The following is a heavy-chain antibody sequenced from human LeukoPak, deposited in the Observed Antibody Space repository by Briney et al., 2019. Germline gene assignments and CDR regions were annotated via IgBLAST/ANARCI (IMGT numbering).Heavy chain of an antibody. Sequence: GRSLRLSCAASGFTFSSYGMHWVRQAPGKGLEWVAVIPYDGSNKYYADSVKGRFTISRDNSKNTLYLQMNSLRAEDTAVYYCAKDSLYGAYFDYWGQGTLVTVSS. D-gene: IGHD4-17*01. V-gene: IGHV3-30*18. CDR3: AKDSLYGAYFDY. J-gene: IGHJ4*02. CDR1: GFTFSSYG. CDR2: IPYDGSNK.